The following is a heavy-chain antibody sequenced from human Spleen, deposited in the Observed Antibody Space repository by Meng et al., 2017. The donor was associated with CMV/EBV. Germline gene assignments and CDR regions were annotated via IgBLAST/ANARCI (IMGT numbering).Heavy chain of an antibody. CDR2: TFCWSKWYY. CDR3: ACRQAES. D-gene: IGHD6-19*01. J-gene: IGHJ1*01. V-gene: IGHV6-1*01. CDR1: ADSVPLHSFP. Sequence: LSCSISADSVPLHSFPSNWFGQSPLRGLAWLGRTFCWSKWYYDYAESVKSRIPVNPGTSKSQSSLHLNSVTPEDTSVYYCACRQAESWGQGTLVTVSS.